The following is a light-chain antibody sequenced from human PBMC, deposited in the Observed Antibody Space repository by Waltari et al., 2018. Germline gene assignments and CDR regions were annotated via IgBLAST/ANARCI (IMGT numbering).Light chain of an antibody. V-gene: IGLV2-14*02. J-gene: IGLJ1*01. CDR3: SSFTTTNAPYV. CDR2: DVS. CDR1: SSDIGSYSL. Sequence: QSALTQPASVSGSPGQSITISCTGTSSDIGSYSLVSWYQQHPGKAPKLIIYDVSERPSGISNRFSGSKSGKTASLAISGLQAEDEADYYCSSFTTTNAPYVFGAGTKVTVL.